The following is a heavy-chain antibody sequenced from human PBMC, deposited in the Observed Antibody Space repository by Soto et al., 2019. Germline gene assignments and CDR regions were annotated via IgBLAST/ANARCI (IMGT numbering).Heavy chain of an antibody. CDR2: IYYSGST. V-gene: IGHV4-31*03. D-gene: IGHD5-12*01. J-gene: IGHJ4*02. Sequence: SETLSLTCTVSGGSISSGGYYWSWIRQHPGKGLEWIGYIYYSGSTYYNPSLKSRVTISVDTSKNQFSLKLSSVTAADTAVYYCARRTISGYDTYYFDYWGQGTLVTVSS. CDR1: GGSISSGGYY. CDR3: ARRTISGYDTYYFDY.